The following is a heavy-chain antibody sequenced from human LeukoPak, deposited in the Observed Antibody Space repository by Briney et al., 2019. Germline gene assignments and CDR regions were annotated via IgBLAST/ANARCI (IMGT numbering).Heavy chain of an antibody. CDR3: ARDDYDSSGYPSAFGI. Sequence: GGSLRLSCAASGFTFSSYAMSWVRQAPGKGLEWVAVISYDGSNKYYADSVKGRFTISRDNSKNTLYLQMNSLRAEDTAVYYCARDDYDSSGYPSAFGIWGQGTMVTVSS. J-gene: IGHJ3*02. CDR1: GFTFSSYA. V-gene: IGHV3-30-3*01. CDR2: ISYDGSNK. D-gene: IGHD3-22*01.